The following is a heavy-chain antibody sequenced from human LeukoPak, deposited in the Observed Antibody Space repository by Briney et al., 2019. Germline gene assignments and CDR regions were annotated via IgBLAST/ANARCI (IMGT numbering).Heavy chain of an antibody. Sequence: GASVKVSCKASGYTFTGYYMHWVRQAPGQGLEWMGRINPNSGGTNYAQKFQGRVTMTRDTSISTAYMELSRLRSDDTAVYYCARDCDFWSGNNWFDPWGQGTLVTVSS. CDR1: GYTFTGYY. CDR3: ARDCDFWSGNNWFDP. CDR2: INPNSGGT. D-gene: IGHD3-3*01. V-gene: IGHV1-2*06. J-gene: IGHJ5*02.